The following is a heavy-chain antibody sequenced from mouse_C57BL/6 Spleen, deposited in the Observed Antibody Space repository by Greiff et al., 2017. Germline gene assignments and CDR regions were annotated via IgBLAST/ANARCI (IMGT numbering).Heavy chain of an antibody. CDR1: GYAFSSSW. CDR2: IYPGDGDT. J-gene: IGHJ2*01. CDR3: ARGFTVVPFDY. Sequence: VKLMESGPELVKPGASVKISCKASGYAFSSSWMNWVKQRPGKGLEWIGRIYPGDGDTNYNGKFKGKATLTADKSSSTAYMQLSSLTSEDSAVYFCARGFTVVPFDYWGQGTTLTVSS. D-gene: IGHD1-1*01. V-gene: IGHV1-82*01.